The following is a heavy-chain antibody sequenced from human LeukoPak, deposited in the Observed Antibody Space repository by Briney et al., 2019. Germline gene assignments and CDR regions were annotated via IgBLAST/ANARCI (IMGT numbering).Heavy chain of an antibody. J-gene: IGHJ6*02. CDR3: AKPLQAARPRLYYYYGMDV. Sequence: GGSLRLSCAASGFTFSSYAMSWVRQAPGKGLEWVSAISGSGGSTYYADSVKGRFTISRDNSKNTLYLQMNSLRAEDTAVYYCAKPLQAARPRLYYYYGMDVWGQGTTVTVSS. V-gene: IGHV3-23*01. CDR1: GFTFSSYA. D-gene: IGHD6-6*01. CDR2: ISGSGGST.